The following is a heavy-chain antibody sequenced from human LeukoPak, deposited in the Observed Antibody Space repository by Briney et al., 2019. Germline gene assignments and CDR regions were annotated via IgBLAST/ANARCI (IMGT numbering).Heavy chain of an antibody. Sequence: GGSLRLSCAASGFTFSSYWMSWVRQAPGKGLEWVANINHDGSDKYYVDSVKDRFTISRDNAKNSLYLQMNSLRAEDTGVYYCARSQSRVYTDWGQGTLVTVSS. J-gene: IGHJ4*02. CDR2: INHDGSDK. CDR1: GFTFSSYW. CDR3: ARSQSRVYTD. D-gene: IGHD5-12*01. V-gene: IGHV3-7*04.